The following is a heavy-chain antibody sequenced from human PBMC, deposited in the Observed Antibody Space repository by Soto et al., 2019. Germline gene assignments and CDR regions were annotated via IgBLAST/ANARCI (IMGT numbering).Heavy chain of an antibody. J-gene: IGHJ4*02. Sequence: GGSLRLSCAASGFTFSSYAMSWVRQAPGKGLEWVSTVSGSGGSTHYADSVKGRFTISRDNSKNTLYLQMNSLRAEDTAIYYCAKDITIFGVSPFRWGQGTLVTVSS. CDR2: VSGSGGST. V-gene: IGHV3-23*01. D-gene: IGHD3-3*01. CDR3: AKDITIFGVSPFR. CDR1: GFTFSSYA.